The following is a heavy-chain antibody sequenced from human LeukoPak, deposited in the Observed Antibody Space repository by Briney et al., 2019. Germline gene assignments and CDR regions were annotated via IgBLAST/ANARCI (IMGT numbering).Heavy chain of an antibody. CDR2: ISSSSSYI. Sequence: GGSLRLSCAASGFTFSSYSMNWVRQAPGKGPEWVSSISSSSSYIYYEDSVKGRFTISRDNAKNSLYLQMNSLRAEDTAVYYCARSQYSGYDSDYYYGMDVWGKGTPVTVSS. CDR1: GFTFSSYS. CDR3: ARSQYSGYDSDYYYGMDV. V-gene: IGHV3-21*01. D-gene: IGHD5-12*01. J-gene: IGHJ6*01.